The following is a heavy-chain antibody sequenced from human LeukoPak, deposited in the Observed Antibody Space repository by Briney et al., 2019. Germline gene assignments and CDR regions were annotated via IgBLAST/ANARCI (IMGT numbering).Heavy chain of an antibody. CDR2: IYSGRST. CDR3: ARVYYDYVWGSPPAKGLDV. D-gene: IGHD3-16*01. V-gene: IGHV3-53*01. J-gene: IGHJ6*04. CDR1: GFTVSSNY. Sequence: PGGSLRLSCAASGFTVSSNYMNWVRQAPGKGLELVSVIYSGRSTNYADSGKGRFTISRENSKNTLYLQMKSLRAEDTAVYYCARVYYDYVWGSPPAKGLDVWGKGTTVTISS.